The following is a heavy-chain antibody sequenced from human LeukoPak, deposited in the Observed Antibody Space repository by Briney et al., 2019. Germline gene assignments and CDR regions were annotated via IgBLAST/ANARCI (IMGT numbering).Heavy chain of an antibody. CDR3: ATFSSP. CDR2: ISYDGSNK. Sequence: GSLGLSCAASGFTFSSYAMHWVRQAPGKGLEWVAVISYDGSNKYYADSVKGRFTISRDNSKNTLYLQMNSLRAEDTAVYYCATFSSPWGQGTLVTVSS. CDR1: GFTFSSYA. J-gene: IGHJ5*02. V-gene: IGHV3-30-3*01.